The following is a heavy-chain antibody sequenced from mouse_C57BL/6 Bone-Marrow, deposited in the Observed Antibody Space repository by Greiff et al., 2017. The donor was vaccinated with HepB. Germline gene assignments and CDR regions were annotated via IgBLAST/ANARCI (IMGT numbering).Heavy chain of an antibody. V-gene: IGHV1-55*01. CDR3: AGDYYGSSFYFDY. J-gene: IGHJ2*01. CDR2: IYPGSGST. CDR1: GYTFTSYW. Sequence: QVQLQQPGAELVKPGASVKMSCKASGYTFTSYWVTWVKQRPGQGLEWIGDIYPGSGSTNYNEKFKSKATLTVDTSTSTAYMQLSSLTSEDSAVYCGAGDYYGSSFYFDYWGQGTTLTVSS. D-gene: IGHD1-1*01.